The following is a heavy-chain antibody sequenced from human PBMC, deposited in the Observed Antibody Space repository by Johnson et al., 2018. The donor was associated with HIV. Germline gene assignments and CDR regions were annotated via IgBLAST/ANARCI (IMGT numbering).Heavy chain of an antibody. CDR1: GFTFSSYD. D-gene: IGHD6-13*01. V-gene: IGHV3-7*02. J-gene: IGHJ3*02. CDR2: IKQDGSEK. CDR3: ARASTLVAFDI. Sequence: VQLVESGGGLVQPGGSLRLSCAASGFTFSSYDMHWVRQATGKGLEWVANIKQDGSEKYYVDSVKGRFTISRDNAKNSLYLQMNSLRAEDTAVYYCARASTLVAFDIWGQGTMVTVSS.